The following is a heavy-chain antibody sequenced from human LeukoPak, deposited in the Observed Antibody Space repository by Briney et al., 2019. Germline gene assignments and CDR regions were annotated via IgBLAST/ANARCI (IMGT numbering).Heavy chain of an antibody. CDR1: GFTFISYS. Sequence: GGSLRLSCAASGFTFISYSMNWVRQAPGKGLEWVSSISSSSNYIYYADSVKGGFTISRDNAKNSLYLQMNSLRAEDTAVYYCAREDGSTTLANRFDPWGQGTLVTVSS. V-gene: IGHV3-21*01. J-gene: IGHJ5*02. CDR3: AREDGSTTLANRFDP. D-gene: IGHD3-10*01. CDR2: ISSSSNYI.